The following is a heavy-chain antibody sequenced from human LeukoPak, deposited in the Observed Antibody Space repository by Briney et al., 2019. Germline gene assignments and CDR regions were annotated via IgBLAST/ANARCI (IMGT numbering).Heavy chain of an antibody. J-gene: IGHJ4*02. CDR3: ARGIVVVPAAIDLPYYFDY. V-gene: IGHV3-21*01. CDR2: ISSSSSYI. D-gene: IGHD2-2*01. CDR1: GFTFSSYS. Sequence: GGSLRLSCAASGFTFSSYSMNWVRQAPGKGLEWVSSISSSSSYIYYADSVKGRFTISRDNAKNSLYLQMNSLRAEDTAVYCCARGIVVVPAAIDLPYYFDYWGQGTLVTISS.